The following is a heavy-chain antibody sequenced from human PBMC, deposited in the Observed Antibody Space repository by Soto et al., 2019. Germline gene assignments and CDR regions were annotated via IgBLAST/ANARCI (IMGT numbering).Heavy chain of an antibody. CDR2: IWYDGSNK. CDR3: ARDHDIVVVPAAGYYYYYYMDV. CDR1: GFTFSSYG. Sequence: GGSLRLSCAASGFTFSSYGMHWVRQAPGKGLEWVAVIWYDGSNKYYADSVKGRFTISRDNSKNTLYLQMNSLRAEDTAVYYCARDHDIVVVPAAGYYYYYYMDVWGKGTTVTVSS. V-gene: IGHV3-33*01. J-gene: IGHJ6*03. D-gene: IGHD2-2*01.